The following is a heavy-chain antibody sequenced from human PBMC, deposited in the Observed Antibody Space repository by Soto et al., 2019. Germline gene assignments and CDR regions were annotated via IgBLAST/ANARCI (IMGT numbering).Heavy chain of an antibody. Sequence: GGSLRLSCAASGFTFSSYAMSWGRQAPGEGLEWVSAISGSGGSTYYADSVKGRFTISRDNSKNTLYLQMNSLRAEDTAVYYCAKGAVVVVADKPSWFDPWGQGTLVTVSS. V-gene: IGHV3-23*01. CDR3: AKGAVVVVADKPSWFDP. CDR2: ISGSGGST. D-gene: IGHD2-15*01. J-gene: IGHJ5*02. CDR1: GFTFSSYA.